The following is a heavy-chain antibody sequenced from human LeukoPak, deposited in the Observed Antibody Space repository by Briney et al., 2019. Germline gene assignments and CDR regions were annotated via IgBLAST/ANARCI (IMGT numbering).Heavy chain of an antibody. Sequence: GESLRLSCAASGFTFSASSMHWVRQPPGKGPQFVSAITTNGRNTYYADSVKGRFTISRDNAKSTLDLQMCSLRAEDTAVYYCVRDLTWGQGTLVTVSS. J-gene: IGHJ4*02. D-gene: IGHD4/OR15-4a*01. CDR3: VRDLT. CDR2: ITTNGRNT. CDR1: GFTFSASS. V-gene: IGHV3-64D*06.